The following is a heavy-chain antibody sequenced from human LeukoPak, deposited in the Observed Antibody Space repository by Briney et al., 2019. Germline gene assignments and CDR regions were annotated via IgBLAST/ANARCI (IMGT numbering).Heavy chain of an antibody. Sequence: SETLSLTCVVYGGSFSDYYWSWIRQPPGKGLEWNGEINHSGSTNYNPSLKSRVTISVDTSKNQFSLNLRYMTAADTAVYHCARGGSYYDFWSGRAPFTPWGQGTLVSVSS. CDR3: ARGGSYYDFWSGRAPFTP. CDR2: INHSGST. CDR1: GGSFSDYY. V-gene: IGHV4-34*01. J-gene: IGHJ4*02. D-gene: IGHD3-3*01.